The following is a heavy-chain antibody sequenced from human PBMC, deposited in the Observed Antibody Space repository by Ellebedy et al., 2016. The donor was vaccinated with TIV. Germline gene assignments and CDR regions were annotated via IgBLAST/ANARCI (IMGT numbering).Heavy chain of an antibody. V-gene: IGHV3-11*03. CDR1: GFIFSDYY. CDR2: ISSSSTYT. D-gene: IGHD4-17*01. Sequence: GGSLRLXXAASGFIFSDYYMSWIRQAPGKGLKWVSCISSSSTYTNYADSVKGRFTISRDNAKNSLYLQMNSLRAEDTAVYYCARHLPPTTVTTSWFDPWGQGTLVTVSS. J-gene: IGHJ5*02. CDR3: ARHLPPTTVTTSWFDP.